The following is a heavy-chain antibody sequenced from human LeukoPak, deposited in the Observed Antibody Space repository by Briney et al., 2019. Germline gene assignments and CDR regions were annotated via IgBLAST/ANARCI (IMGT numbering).Heavy chain of an antibody. D-gene: IGHD2-8*01. CDR3: ARVTTIGYFES. J-gene: IGHJ4*02. CDR2: LYSGTTT. V-gene: IGHV3-53*01. CDR1: GFTVSSTY. Sequence: GGSLRLSCAASGFTVSSTYMSWVRQAPGKGLQWVSTLYSGTTTYDADSVRGRFTISRDNSKNTLYLQMNSLRAEDTAVYYRARVTTIGYFESWGQGTLVTVSS.